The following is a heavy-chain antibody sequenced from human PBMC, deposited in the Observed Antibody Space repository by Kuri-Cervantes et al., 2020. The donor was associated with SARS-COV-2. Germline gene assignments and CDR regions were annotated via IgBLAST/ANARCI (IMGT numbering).Heavy chain of an antibody. CDR1: GFTFSSYS. Sequence: ETLSLTCAASGFTFSSYSINWVRQAPGKGLEWVSSISSSTSYIYYEDSVKGRFTISRDNAKNSLYLQMNSLRAEDTAIYYCARDLSSNWFSTRVAFDIWGQGTMVTVSS. J-gene: IGHJ3*02. CDR2: ISSSTSYI. V-gene: IGHV3-21*01. CDR3: ARDLSSNWFSTRVAFDI. D-gene: IGHD6-13*01.